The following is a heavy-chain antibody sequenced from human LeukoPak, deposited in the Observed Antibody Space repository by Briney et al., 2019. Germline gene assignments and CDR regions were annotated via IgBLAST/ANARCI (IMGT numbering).Heavy chain of an antibody. CDR1: GFTFSSYG. J-gene: IGHJ2*01. D-gene: IGHD1-26*01. CDR2: VSYDGINK. CDR3: AKDRASSWWYFDL. V-gene: IGHV3-30*18. Sequence: GGSLRLSCAASGFTFSSYGMHWVRQAPGKGLEWVALVSYDGINKYYADSVKGRFTISRDNSKNTLYLQMNSLTTEDTAVYYCAKDRASSWWYFDLWGRGTLVTVSS.